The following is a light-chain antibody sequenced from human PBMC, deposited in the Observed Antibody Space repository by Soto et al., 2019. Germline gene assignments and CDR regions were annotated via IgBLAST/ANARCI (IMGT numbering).Light chain of an antibody. V-gene: IGLV1-44*01. CDR1: TSNIGTNS. Sequence: QSVLTQPPSASGTPGQRVTISCSGSTSNIGTNSVHWYQQLPGTAPKLLIYSNNQRPSGVPDRFSGSKSGTSASLAISGLQSEDEADYYCAAWDDSLVFGGGTKLTVL. J-gene: IGLJ2*01. CDR3: AAWDDSLV. CDR2: SNN.